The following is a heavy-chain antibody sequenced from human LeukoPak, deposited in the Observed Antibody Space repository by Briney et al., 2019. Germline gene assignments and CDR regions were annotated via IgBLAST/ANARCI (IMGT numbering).Heavy chain of an antibody. V-gene: IGHV5-51*01. J-gene: IGHJ3*02. CDR3: ARSPGSSSSADAFDI. CDR2: IYPGDSDT. CDR1: GYSFTSYW. Sequence: GESLKISCKGSGYSFTSYWIGWVRQMPGKGLEWMGIIYPGDSDTRYSPSFQGHVTISADKSISTAYLQWSSLKASDTAMYYCARSPGSSSSADAFDIWGQGTMVTVSS. D-gene: IGHD6-6*01.